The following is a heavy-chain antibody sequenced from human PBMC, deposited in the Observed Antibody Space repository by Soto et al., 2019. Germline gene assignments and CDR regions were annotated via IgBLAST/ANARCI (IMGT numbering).Heavy chain of an antibody. D-gene: IGHD5-12*01. V-gene: IGHV3-23*01. CDR2: ISNSGVST. Sequence: EVHLLQSGGDLVQPGGSLRLSCAASGFTFSGYAMSWVGQAPGKGLEWVSGISNSGVSTFYADSVKGRFTISRENSENTLYLQRNSLKDEDTAVYFCAKDQAGGWISHGYDHWGQGSRVDVSA. CDR3: AKDQAGGWISHGYDH. J-gene: IGHJ5*02. CDR1: GFTFSGYA.